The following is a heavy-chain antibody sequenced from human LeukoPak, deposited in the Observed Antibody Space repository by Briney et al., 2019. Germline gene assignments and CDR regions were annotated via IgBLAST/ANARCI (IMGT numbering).Heavy chain of an antibody. V-gene: IGHV3-21*01. CDR2: ISSTCSYI. J-gene: IGHJ4*02. Sequence: PGGSLRLSCAASGFTFSSYSMNWVRQAPGKGLEWVSSISSTCSYIYYADSVQGRFTISRDNAKNSIYLQMNGLTAEDTAVYYCARTYGSGSLDYGGQGTLVTVSS. CDR1: GFTFSSYS. D-gene: IGHD2-15*01. CDR3: ARTYGSGSLDY.